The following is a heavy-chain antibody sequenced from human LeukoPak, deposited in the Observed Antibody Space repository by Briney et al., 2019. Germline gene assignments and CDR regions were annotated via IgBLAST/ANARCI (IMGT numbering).Heavy chain of an antibody. J-gene: IGHJ6*02. Sequence: ASVKVSCKASGYTFTRYYMNWVRQAPGQGLEWMGWINPNSGGTNYAQKFQGRVTMTRDTSISTAYMELSRLRSDDTAVYYCARVQYYDILTGRYGMDVWGQGTTVTVSS. CDR3: ARVQYYDILTGRYGMDV. V-gene: IGHV1-2*02. D-gene: IGHD3-9*01. CDR2: INPNSGGT. CDR1: GYTFTRYY.